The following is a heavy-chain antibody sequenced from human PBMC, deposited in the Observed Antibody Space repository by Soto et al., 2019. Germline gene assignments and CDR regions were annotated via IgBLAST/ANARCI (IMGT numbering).Heavy chain of an antibody. CDR3: AKDRGYSYRYPLLDY. D-gene: IGHD5-18*01. Sequence: EVQLVESGGGLVQPGRSLRLSCAASGFTFDDYAMHWVRQAPGKGLEWVSGISWNSGSIGYADSVKGRFTISRDNAKNSLYLQMNSLRAEDTALYYCAKDRGYSYRYPLLDYWGQGTLVTVSS. CDR2: ISWNSGSI. V-gene: IGHV3-9*01. J-gene: IGHJ4*02. CDR1: GFTFDDYA.